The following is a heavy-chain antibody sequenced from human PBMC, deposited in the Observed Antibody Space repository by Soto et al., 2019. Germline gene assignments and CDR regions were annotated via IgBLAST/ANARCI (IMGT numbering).Heavy chain of an antibody. CDR2: IIPIFGTA. CDR1: GGTFSSYA. V-gene: IGHV1-69*13. J-gene: IGHJ4*02. CDR3: ARAGGAAAGAFDY. D-gene: IGHD6-13*01. Sequence: SVKVSCKASGGTFSSYAISWVRQAPGQGLEWMGGIIPIFGTANYAQKFQGRVTITADESTSTAYMELSSLRSEDTAVYYCARAGGAAAGAFDYWGQGTLVTVSS.